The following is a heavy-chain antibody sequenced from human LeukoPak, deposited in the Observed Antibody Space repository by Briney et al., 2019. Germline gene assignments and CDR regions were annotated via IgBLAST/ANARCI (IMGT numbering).Heavy chain of an antibody. V-gene: IGHV3-7*01. CDR2: IKQDGSEK. CDR1: GFTFSSYW. D-gene: IGHD2-2*01. Sequence: GGSLRLSCAASGFTFSSYWMSWVRQAPGKGLEWVANIKQDGSEKYYVDSVKGRFTISRDNAKNSLYLQMNSLRAEDTAVYYCAKDRADVAVPAAMAWFDPWGQGTLVTVSS. CDR3: AKDRADVAVPAAMAWFDP. J-gene: IGHJ5*02.